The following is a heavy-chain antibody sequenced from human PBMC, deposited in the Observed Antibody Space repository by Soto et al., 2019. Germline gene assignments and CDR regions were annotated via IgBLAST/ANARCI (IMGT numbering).Heavy chain of an antibody. D-gene: IGHD1-26*01. V-gene: IGHV3-48*04. J-gene: IGHJ4*02. CDR3: ARGRPPRIVGATLYFDY. Sequence: GGSLILSCAASGFTFSSYSMNWVRQAPGKGLEWVSYISSSSSTIYYADSVKGRFTISRDNAKNSLYLQMNSLRAEDTAVYYCARGRPPRIVGATLYFDYWGQGTLVTVSS. CDR2: ISSSSSTI. CDR1: GFTFSSYS.